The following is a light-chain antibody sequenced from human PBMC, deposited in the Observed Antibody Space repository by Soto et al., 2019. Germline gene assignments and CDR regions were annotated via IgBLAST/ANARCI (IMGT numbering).Light chain of an antibody. V-gene: IGLV2-14*03. J-gene: IGLJ2*01. Sequence: QSVLTQPASVSGSPGQSITISCTGTSSDVGGYNYVSWYQHHPGKAPKLMIYDVSDRHSGVSNRFSGSKSGNTASLTISGLQAEDEADYYCSSYTSSSTVVFGGGTKLTVL. CDR3: SSYTSSSTVV. CDR1: SSDVGGYNY. CDR2: DVS.